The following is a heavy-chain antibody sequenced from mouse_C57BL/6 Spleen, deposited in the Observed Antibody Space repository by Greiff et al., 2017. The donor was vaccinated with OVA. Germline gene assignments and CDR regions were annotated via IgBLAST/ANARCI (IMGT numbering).Heavy chain of an antibody. J-gene: IGHJ1*03. CDR1: GYSITSGYY. CDR2: ISYDGSN. D-gene: IGHD1-1*01. Sequence: EVQLVESGPGLVKPSQSLSLTCSVTGYSITSGYYWNWLRQFPGNKLEWMGYISYDGSNNYNPSLKNRISITRDTSKNQFFLKLNSVTTEDTATYYCARWIITTDGNFWYFDVWGTGTTVTVSS. V-gene: IGHV3-6*01. CDR3: ARWIITTDGNFWYFDV.